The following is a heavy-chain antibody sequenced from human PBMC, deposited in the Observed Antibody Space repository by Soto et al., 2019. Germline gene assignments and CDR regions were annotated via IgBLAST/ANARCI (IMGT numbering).Heavy chain of an antibody. CDR2: ISYDGSNK. CDR3: VGGQYYFDY. CDR1: GFPFTTYG. D-gene: IGHD3-10*01. V-gene: IGHV3-30*03. Sequence: QVQLVESGGGVVQPGRSLRLSCAASGFPFTTYGMHWVREGPGKGLEWVAVISYDGSNKYYADSVKGRFTISRDNSKNTGYLQMNSLRPEDRALYYCVGGQYYFDYRGQGTLVTVSS. J-gene: IGHJ4*02.